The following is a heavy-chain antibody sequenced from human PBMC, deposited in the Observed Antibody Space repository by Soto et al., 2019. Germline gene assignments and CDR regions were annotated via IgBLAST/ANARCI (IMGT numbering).Heavy chain of an antibody. D-gene: IGHD3-10*01. Sequence: EVQLVESGGGLVQPGGSLRLSCAASGFSFSSNWMHWVRQAPGKGLVWVARINGDGSNTQYADFVKCRFTISRDNTENTLYLRMNRLRADDTAVYYCASIPMVRGPSDYWGQGALVTVSS. V-gene: IGHV3-74*02. CDR3: ASIPMVRGPSDY. CDR1: GFSFSSNW. CDR2: INGDGSNT. J-gene: IGHJ4*02.